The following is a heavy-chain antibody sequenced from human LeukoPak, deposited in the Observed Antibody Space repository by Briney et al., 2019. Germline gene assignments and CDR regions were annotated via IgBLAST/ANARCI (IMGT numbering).Heavy chain of an antibody. V-gene: IGHV3-21*01. J-gene: IGHJ6*03. D-gene: IGHD2-2*01. CDR2: ISSSSSYI. CDR3: AGSSTPFDYYYYYMDV. CDR1: GFTFSSYS. Sequence: GGSLRLSCAASGFTFSSYSMNWVRQAPGKGLEWVSSISSSSSYIYYADSVKGRFTISRDNAKNSLYLQMNSLRAEDTAVYYCAGSSTPFDYYYYYMDVWGKGTTVTVSS.